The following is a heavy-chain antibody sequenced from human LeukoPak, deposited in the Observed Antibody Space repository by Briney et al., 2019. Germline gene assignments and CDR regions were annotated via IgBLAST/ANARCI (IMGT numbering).Heavy chain of an antibody. Sequence: PGGSLRLSCAASGFTFSIYSMNWVRQAPGKGLEWVSSISSSSSYIYYADSVKGRFTISRDNAKNSLYLQMNSLRAEDTAVYYCARNSGSPTYYFDYWGQGTLVTVSS. V-gene: IGHV3-21*01. J-gene: IGHJ4*02. D-gene: IGHD1-26*01. CDR3: ARNSGSPTYYFDY. CDR2: ISSSSSYI. CDR1: GFTFSIYS.